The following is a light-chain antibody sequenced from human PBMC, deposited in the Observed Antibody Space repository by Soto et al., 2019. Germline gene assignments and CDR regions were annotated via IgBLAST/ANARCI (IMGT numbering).Light chain of an antibody. J-gene: IGKJ1*01. CDR1: ESVSSIY. CDR3: PQSLNPKT. Sequence: DNVLTQSPGTLSLSPGERSTLSCMASESVSSIYVAWYQQKPGQAPTLLIYGASTRATGIPDRFSGSGSGTDFPLTIDRLEPEDFAVYYCPQSLNPKTVGQGTKLDIK. V-gene: IGKV3-20*01. CDR2: GAS.